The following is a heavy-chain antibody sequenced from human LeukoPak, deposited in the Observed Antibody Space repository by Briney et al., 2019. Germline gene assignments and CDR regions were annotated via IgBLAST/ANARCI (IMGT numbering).Heavy chain of an antibody. J-gene: IGHJ4*02. Sequence: PSETLSLTCAVSGGSFSGYYWSWIRQPPGKGLEWIGEINHSGSTNYNPSPKSRVTISVDTSKNQFSLKLSSVTAADAAVYDCAGDRIAEDYWGQGTLVTVSS. CDR3: AGDRIAEDY. CDR1: GGSFSGYY. V-gene: IGHV4-34*01. CDR2: INHSGST. D-gene: IGHD6-13*01.